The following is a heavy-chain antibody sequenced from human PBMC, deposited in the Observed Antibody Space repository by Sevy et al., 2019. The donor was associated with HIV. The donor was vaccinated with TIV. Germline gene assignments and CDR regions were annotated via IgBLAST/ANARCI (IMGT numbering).Heavy chain of an antibody. CDR3: AKESPGSNYDSGGSLDY. V-gene: IGHV3-23*01. CDR2: ISGSAYST. J-gene: IGHJ4*02. CDR1: GFTFNTYA. Sequence: SLRLSCAASGFTFNTYAMSWVRQAPGKGLEWVSGISGSAYSTYYADSVKGRFTISRDNSKNTQSLQMNSLRAEDTAVYYCAKESPGSNYDSGGSLDYWGQGTLVTVSS. D-gene: IGHD3-22*01.